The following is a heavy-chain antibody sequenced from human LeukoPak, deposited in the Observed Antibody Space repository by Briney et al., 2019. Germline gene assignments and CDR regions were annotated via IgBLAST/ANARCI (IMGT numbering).Heavy chain of an antibody. Sequence: PGGSLRLSCPASGFTFRSYVMSWVRQAPGKGLEWASAISGNGGSTYYAHSGKGRFTISRDNSKNTLYLQMNSLRAEDTAVYYCAKGEREWLLKQYYFDYWGQGTLVTVSS. D-gene: IGHD3-3*01. V-gene: IGHV3-23*01. CDR3: AKGEREWLLKQYYFDY. CDR1: GFTFRSYV. CDR2: ISGNGGST. J-gene: IGHJ4*02.